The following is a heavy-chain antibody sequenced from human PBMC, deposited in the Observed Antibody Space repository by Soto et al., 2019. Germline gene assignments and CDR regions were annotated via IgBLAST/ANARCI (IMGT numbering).Heavy chain of an antibody. CDR1: GGSIGSYH. CDR3: VRSGSRDSWMADF. D-gene: IGHD1-1*01. V-gene: IGHV4-4*07. CDR2: IYVSGST. J-gene: IGHJ4*02. Sequence: SETLSLTCTVSGGSIGSYHWSWVRQPAGKGLEWIGRIYVSGSTDYNPSLTSRVTMSVDTSKNQFSLKVKSVTAADTAVYYCVRSGSRDSWMADFWGQGSLVTVSS.